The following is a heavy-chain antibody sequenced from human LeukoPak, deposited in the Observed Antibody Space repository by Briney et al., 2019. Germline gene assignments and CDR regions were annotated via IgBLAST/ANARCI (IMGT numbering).Heavy chain of an antibody. V-gene: IGHV4-34*01. CDR3: ARPSRYYDSSGYYMDAFDI. Sequence: PSETLSLTCAVYGGSFSGYYWSWIRQPPGKGLEWIGEINHSGSTNYNPSLKSRVTISVDTSKNQFSLKLSSVTAADTAVYYCARPSRYYDSSGYYMDAFDIWGQGTMVTVSS. D-gene: IGHD3-22*01. CDR1: GGSFSGYY. J-gene: IGHJ3*02. CDR2: INHSGST.